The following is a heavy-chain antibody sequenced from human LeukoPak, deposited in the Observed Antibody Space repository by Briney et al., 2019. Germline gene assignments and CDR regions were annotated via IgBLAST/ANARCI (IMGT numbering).Heavy chain of an antibody. D-gene: IGHD1-1*01. J-gene: IGHJ5*02. CDR2: IYYSGST. Sequence: SETLSLTCTVSGGSISSSSYYWGWIRQPPGKGLEWIGSIYYSGSTYYNPSLKSRVTISVDTSKNQFSLKLSSVTAADTAVYYCARHSWNVYELISSTFDPWGQGTLVTVSS. CDR1: GGSISSSSYY. CDR3: ARHSWNVYELISSTFDP. V-gene: IGHV4-39*01.